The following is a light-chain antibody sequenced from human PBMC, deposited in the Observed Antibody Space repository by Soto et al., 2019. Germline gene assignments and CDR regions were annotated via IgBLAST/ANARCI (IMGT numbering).Light chain of an antibody. CDR1: SSDVGGYNY. CDR2: EVT. CDR3: SSYAASNNCYFG. J-gene: IGLJ3*02. V-gene: IGLV2-8*01. Sequence: QSALTQPPSASGSPGQSVTISCTGTSSDVGGYNYVSWYQQYPGRAPKLMIYEVTKRPSGVPDRFSGSKSGNTASLTVSGLQAEDEADYYCSSYAASNNCYFGFGGGTKVTVL.